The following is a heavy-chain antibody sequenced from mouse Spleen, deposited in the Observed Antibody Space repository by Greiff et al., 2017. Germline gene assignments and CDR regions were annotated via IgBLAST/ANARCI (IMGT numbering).Heavy chain of an antibody. J-gene: IGHJ2*01. V-gene: IGHV1-52*01. D-gene: IGHD1-1*01. Sequence: QVQLQQPGAELVRPGSSVKLSCKASGYTFTSYWMHWVKQRPIQGLEWIGNIDPSDSETHYNQKFKDKATLTVDKSSSTAYMQLSSLTSEDSAVYYCARYYDGSYVYYFDYWGQGTTLTVSS. CDR3: ARYYDGSYVYYFDY. CDR2: IDPSDSET. CDR1: GYTFTSYW.